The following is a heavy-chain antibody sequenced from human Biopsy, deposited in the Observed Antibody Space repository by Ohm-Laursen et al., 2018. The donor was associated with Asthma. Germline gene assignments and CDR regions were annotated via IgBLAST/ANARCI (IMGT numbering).Heavy chain of an antibody. Sequence: SLRLSCAASGFTFSSYGMHWVRQAPGKGLEWVAVISYDGSSIYYADSVKGRFTISRDNSKNTLSLQMNSLRAEDTAVYYCASQSSGPDFWSGYYYFDYWGQGTLVTVSS. CDR2: ISYDGSSI. CDR1: GFTFSSYG. CDR3: ASQSSGPDFWSGYYYFDY. J-gene: IGHJ4*02. D-gene: IGHD3-3*01. V-gene: IGHV3-30*03.